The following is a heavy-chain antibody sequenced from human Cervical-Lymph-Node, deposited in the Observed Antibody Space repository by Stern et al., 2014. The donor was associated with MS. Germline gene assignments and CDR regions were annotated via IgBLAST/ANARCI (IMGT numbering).Heavy chain of an antibody. Sequence: VQLVASGAEMRRPGASVKVSCKASGYTFSNYGISWVRQAPGQGLEWMGWISPYKGNTHSAQKFQGRVSMTTDTSTSTAYMELRSLRSDDTAVYYCARDPTQWQTLEYFQQWGQGTKVTVSS. D-gene: IGHD6-19*01. CDR1: GYTFSNYG. CDR3: ARDPTQWQTLEYFQQ. V-gene: IGHV1-18*01. CDR2: ISPYKGNT. J-gene: IGHJ1*01.